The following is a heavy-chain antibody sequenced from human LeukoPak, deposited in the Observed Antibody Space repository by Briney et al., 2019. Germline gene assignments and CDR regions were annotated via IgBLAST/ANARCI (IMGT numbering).Heavy chain of an antibody. J-gene: IGHJ4*02. CDR1: EFTFSSYS. Sequence: GGSLRLSCVASEFTFSSYSMTWVRQAPGKGLEWVSSISSSSSYIYYADSVKGRFTISRDNAKNSLYLQMNSRRAEDTAVYYCARVENIAVAGTDYWGQGTLVTVSS. V-gene: IGHV3-21*01. CDR2: ISSSSSYI. CDR3: ARVENIAVAGTDY. D-gene: IGHD6-19*01.